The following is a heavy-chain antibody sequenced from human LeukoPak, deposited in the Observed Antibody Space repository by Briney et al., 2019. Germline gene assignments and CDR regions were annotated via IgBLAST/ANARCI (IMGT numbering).Heavy chain of an antibody. V-gene: IGHV3-21*01. CDR1: GSTFSSYS. CDR3: ASRLTYSGSYYGVDY. Sequence: SGGSLRLSCAASGSTFSSYSMNWVRQAPGKGLEWVSSISSSSSYIYYADSVKGRFTISRDNAKNSLYLQMNSLRAEDTAVYYCASRLTYSGSYYGVDYWGQGTLVTVSS. D-gene: IGHD1-26*01. CDR2: ISSSSSYI. J-gene: IGHJ4*02.